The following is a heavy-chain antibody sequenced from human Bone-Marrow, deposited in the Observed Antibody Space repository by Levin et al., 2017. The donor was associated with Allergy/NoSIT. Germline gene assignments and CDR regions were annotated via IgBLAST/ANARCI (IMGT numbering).Heavy chain of an antibody. CDR1: GGSISTYY. CDR2: VYYSGST. CDR3: ARHAGPIHLWLMDY. D-gene: IGHD5-18*01. V-gene: IGHV4-59*08. Sequence: PSETLSLTCTVSGGSISTYYWSWIRQPPGKGLEWIGYVYYSGSTNYNPSLTSRVTMSVDTSKNHFSLKLSSVTAADTALYYCARHAGPIHLWLMDYWGQGTLVTVSS. J-gene: IGHJ4*02.